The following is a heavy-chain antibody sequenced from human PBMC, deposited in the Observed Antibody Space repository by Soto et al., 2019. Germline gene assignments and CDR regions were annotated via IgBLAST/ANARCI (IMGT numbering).Heavy chain of an antibody. J-gene: IGHJ6*01. Sequence: GESLKISCKASGYSFTSYWIGWVRQMPGKGLEWMGIIFPGDSDIRYSPSFQGQVTISADKSISTAYLQWSSLKASDTVMYYCARRESADYYYGMDVWGQGTTVTVSS. V-gene: IGHV5-51*01. CDR2: IFPGDSDI. CDR3: ARRESADYYYGMDV. CDR1: GYSFTSYW.